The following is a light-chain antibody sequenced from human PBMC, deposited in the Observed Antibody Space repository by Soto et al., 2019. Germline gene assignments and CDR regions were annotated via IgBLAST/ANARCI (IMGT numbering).Light chain of an antibody. CDR2: DVS. J-gene: IGLJ1*01. Sequence: ALTQPASLSGSPGQSITISCTGTSSDIGAYDYVSWFQQHPGKAPKLMIYDVSKRPSGVPYRFSGYKSGNTASLTISGLQAEDEADYYCCSYAGSYRYVFGTGTKVTVL. CDR1: SSDIGAYDY. V-gene: IGLV2-11*01. CDR3: CSYAGSYRYV.